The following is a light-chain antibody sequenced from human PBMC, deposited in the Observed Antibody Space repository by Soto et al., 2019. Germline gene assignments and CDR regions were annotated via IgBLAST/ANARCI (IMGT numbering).Light chain of an antibody. V-gene: IGKV3-20*01. CDR1: QFVGGSY. CDR3: QRYAASPYT. Sequence: EIVLTQSPGTLSLSPGERATLSCRASQFVGGSYLAWYQQKPGQAPRLLIYGASNAAPGIPDRFSGSGSGTDFTLTISRLEPEDFAVYYCQRYAASPYTFGQGTKLEIK. CDR2: GAS. J-gene: IGKJ2*01.